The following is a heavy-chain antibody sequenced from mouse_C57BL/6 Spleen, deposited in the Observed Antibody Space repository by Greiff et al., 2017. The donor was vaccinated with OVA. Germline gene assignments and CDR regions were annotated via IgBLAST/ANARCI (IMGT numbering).Heavy chain of an antibody. CDR2: IWWDDDK. CDR3: ARMEYYGSTSYYFDY. V-gene: IGHV8-8*01. CDR1: GFSLSTFGMG. Sequence: QVTLKESGPGILQPSQTLSLTCSFSGFSLSTFGMGVGWIRQPSGKGLEWLAHIWWDDDKYYNPALKSRLTISKDTSKNQVFLKIANVDTADTATYYCARMEYYGSTSYYFDYWGQGTTLTVSS. D-gene: IGHD1-1*01. J-gene: IGHJ2*01.